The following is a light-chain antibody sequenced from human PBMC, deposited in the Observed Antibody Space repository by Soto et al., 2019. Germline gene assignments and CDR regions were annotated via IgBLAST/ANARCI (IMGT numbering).Light chain of an antibody. J-gene: IGKJ1*01. CDR2: GAS. CDR3: QQYRSSPPNWT. V-gene: IGKV3-20*01. CDR1: QSVSSSY. Sequence: EIVLTQSPGTLSLSPGETATLSCRASQSVSSSYLAWYQQKPGQAPRLLIYGASSRATGIPDRFSGSASGTDFTLTISRLEPEDFAVYYCQQYRSSPPNWTFGQGTKV.